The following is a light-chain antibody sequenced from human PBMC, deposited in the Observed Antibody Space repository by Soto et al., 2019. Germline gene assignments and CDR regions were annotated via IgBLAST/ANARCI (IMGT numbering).Light chain of an antibody. CDR1: QSPGTW. CDR3: QQYFSYPLT. CDR2: DVS. J-gene: IGKJ4*01. V-gene: IGKV1-5*01. Sequence: DIQMTQSPSTLSASVGDRVIITCRASQSPGTWMAWYQQKPGTAPVLLIYDVSKLESGVPSRFSGRASGTEFTLTITRLQPDDFATYYCQQYFSYPLTFGGVTKVEIK.